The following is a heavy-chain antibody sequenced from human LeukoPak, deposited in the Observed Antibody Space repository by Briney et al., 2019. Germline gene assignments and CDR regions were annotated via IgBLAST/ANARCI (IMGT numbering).Heavy chain of an antibody. D-gene: IGHD3-10*01. Sequence: PSETLSLTCTVSGASASSASYYWTWIRQPPGKGLEWIGYIYYSGSTNYNSSLRSPATISLDTSRNQFSLKLSSVTAADTTVYYCSRGAVRGVGMDVWGQGTTVTASS. CDR1: GASASSASYY. J-gene: IGHJ6*02. V-gene: IGHV4-61*01. CDR3: SRGAVRGVGMDV. CDR2: IYYSGST.